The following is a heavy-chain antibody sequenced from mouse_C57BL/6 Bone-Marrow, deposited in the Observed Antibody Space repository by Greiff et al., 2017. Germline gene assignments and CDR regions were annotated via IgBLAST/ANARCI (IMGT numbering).Heavy chain of an antibody. CDR1: GYAFTNYL. V-gene: IGHV1-54*01. J-gene: IGHJ2*01. D-gene: IGHD1-1*01. CDR2: INPGSGGT. CDR3: VITTVVGGDY. Sequence: QVHVKQSGAELVRPGTSVKVSCKASGYAFTNYLIEWVKQRPGQGLEWIGVINPGSGGTNYNEKFKGKATLTADKSSSTAYMQLSSLTSEDSAVYFCVITTVVGGDYWGQGTTLTVSS.